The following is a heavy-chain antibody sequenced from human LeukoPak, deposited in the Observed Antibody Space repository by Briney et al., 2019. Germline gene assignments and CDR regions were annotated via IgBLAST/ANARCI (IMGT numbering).Heavy chain of an antibody. CDR2: IYHSGST. D-gene: IGHD3-22*01. CDR3: ARASDYYDSSGYPMYYFDY. Sequence: PSETLSLTCAVSGGSISSSNWWSWVRQPPGKGLEWIGKIYHSGSTNYNPSLKSRVTISVDKSKNQFSLKLSSVTAADTAVYYCARASDYYDSSGYPMYYFDYWGQGTLVTVSS. V-gene: IGHV4-4*02. J-gene: IGHJ4*02. CDR1: GGSISSSNW.